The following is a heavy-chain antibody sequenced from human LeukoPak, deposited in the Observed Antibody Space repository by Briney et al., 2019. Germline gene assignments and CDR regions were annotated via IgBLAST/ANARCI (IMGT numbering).Heavy chain of an antibody. Sequence: ASVKVSCKASGYTFTGYYMHWVRQAPGQGLEWMGRINPNSGGTNYAQKFQGRVTMTRDTSISAAYMELSRLRSDDTAVYYCALNWYYDTLTGFLEDWGQGTLVTVSS. V-gene: IGHV1-2*06. CDR1: GYTFTGYY. CDR2: INPNSGGT. CDR3: ALNWYYDTLTGFLED. J-gene: IGHJ4*02. D-gene: IGHD3-9*01.